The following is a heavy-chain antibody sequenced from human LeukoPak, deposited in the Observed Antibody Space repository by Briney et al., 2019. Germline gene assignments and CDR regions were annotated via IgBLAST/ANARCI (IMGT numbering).Heavy chain of an antibody. CDR3: ARATVGLDY. V-gene: IGHV3-48*04. CDR1: GFTFSSYS. D-gene: IGHD1-1*01. Sequence: GGSLRLSCAASGFTFSSYSMNWVRQAPGKGLEWVSYISSSSTIYYADSVKGRFTISRDNAKNSLYLQMNSLRADDTAVYYCARATVGLDYWGQGTLVTVSS. J-gene: IGHJ4*02. CDR2: ISSSSTI.